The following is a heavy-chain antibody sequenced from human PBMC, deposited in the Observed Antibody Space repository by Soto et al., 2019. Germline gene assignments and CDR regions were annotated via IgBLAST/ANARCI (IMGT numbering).Heavy chain of an antibody. CDR1: GYTFTSYG. CDR3: ARDRYSDILTGYRSRFDP. J-gene: IGHJ5*02. V-gene: IGHV1-18*01. D-gene: IGHD3-9*01. Sequence: ASVKVSCKASGYTFTSYGISWVRQAPGQGLEWMGWISAYNGNTNYAQKLQGRVTMTTDTSTSTAYMELRSLRSDDTAVYYCARDRYSDILTGYRSRFDPWGQGTLVTVSS. CDR2: ISAYNGNT.